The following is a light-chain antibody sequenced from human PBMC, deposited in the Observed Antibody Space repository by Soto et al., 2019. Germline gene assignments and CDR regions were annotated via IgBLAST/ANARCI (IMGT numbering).Light chain of an antibody. J-gene: IGKJ1*01. CDR3: QNYNSAPWT. Sequence: DIQMTHSPSSLAASVGDRVTITCRASRDITDYLSWYQQKPGQVPKLLIYAASTLQSGVPSRFTASGYGTDFTLTITGLQHEDFATYYFQNYNSAPWTFGQGTKVEF. CDR1: RDITDY. CDR2: AAS. V-gene: IGKV1-27*01.